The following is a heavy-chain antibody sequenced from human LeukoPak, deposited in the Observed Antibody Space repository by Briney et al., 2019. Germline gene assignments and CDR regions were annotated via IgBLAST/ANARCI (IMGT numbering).Heavy chain of an antibody. V-gene: IGHV3-53*01. CDR2: IYSGGST. J-gene: IGHJ4*02. D-gene: IGHD2/OR15-2a*01. Sequence: GGSLRLSCASSGFTFRRYDMNWVRQAPGKGLEWVSVIYSGGSTFYADSVKGRFTISRDNSRNTLYLQMNSLRAEDTAVYYCARGRNYFPIDYWGQGTLVTVSS. CDR1: GFTFRRYD. CDR3: ARGRNYFPIDY.